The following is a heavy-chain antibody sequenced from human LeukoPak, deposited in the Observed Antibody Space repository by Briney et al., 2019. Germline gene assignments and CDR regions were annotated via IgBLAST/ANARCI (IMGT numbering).Heavy chain of an antibody. J-gene: IGHJ4*02. CDR3: ARGYGSGTQYYFDY. V-gene: IGHV1-18*01. D-gene: IGHD3-10*01. Sequence: GASVKVSCKASGYTFTSYGISWVRQAPGQGLEWMGWISTYNGNTNYAQKFQGRVTMTTDTSTSTVYMELGSLRSDDTAVYYCARGYGSGTQYYFDYWGQGTLVTVSS. CDR1: GYTFTSYG. CDR2: ISTYNGNT.